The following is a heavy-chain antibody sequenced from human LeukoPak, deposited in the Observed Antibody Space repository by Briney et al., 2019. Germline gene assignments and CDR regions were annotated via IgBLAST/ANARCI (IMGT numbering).Heavy chain of an antibody. V-gene: IGHV3-21*01. CDR2: ISSSSSYI. J-gene: IGHJ3*02. D-gene: IGHD5-18*01. CDR3: ARDGYSYGYRAFDI. Sequence: PGGSLRLSCAASGFTFSSYSMNLVRQAPGKGLEWVSSISSSSSYIYYADSVKGRFTISRDNAKNSLYLQMNSLRAEDTAVYYCARDGYSYGYRAFDIWGQGTMVTVSS. CDR1: GFTFSSYS.